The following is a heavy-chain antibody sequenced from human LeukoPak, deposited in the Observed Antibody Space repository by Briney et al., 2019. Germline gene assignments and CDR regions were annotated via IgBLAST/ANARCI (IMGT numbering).Heavy chain of an antibody. V-gene: IGHV3-20*04. Sequence: PGGSLRLSCAASGFPFDDYGMTWVRQAPGKGLEWVSGINWNGGSTGYADSVEGRFTISRDNAKNSLYLQMNSLRAEDTALYYCASAGLTYSSGSYFVYWGQGTLVTVSS. D-gene: IGHD3-10*01. CDR2: INWNGGST. J-gene: IGHJ4*02. CDR1: GFPFDDYG. CDR3: ASAGLTYSSGSYFVY.